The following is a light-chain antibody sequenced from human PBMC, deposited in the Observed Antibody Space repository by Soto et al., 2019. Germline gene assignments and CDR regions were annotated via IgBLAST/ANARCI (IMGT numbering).Light chain of an antibody. Sequence: QSVLTQPASVSGSPGQSITISCTGTSSDVGGYNYVSWYQQHPGKAPKLMIYDVSNRPSGVSNRISGSKSGNTASLTISGLQAEDEADYYCSSYTSSSTRVFRTGTKVTVL. J-gene: IGLJ1*01. V-gene: IGLV2-14*01. CDR3: SSYTSSSTRV. CDR2: DVS. CDR1: SSDVGGYNY.